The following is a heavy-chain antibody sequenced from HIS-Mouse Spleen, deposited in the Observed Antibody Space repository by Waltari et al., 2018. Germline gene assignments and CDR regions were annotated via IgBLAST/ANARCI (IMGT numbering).Heavy chain of an antibody. CDR1: RDRVSSHRAP. CDR2: TYYRSKWYN. Sequence: QVQLQQSGPGLVKPPQTLSLTCAISRDRVSSHRAPWNWIRQSPSRGLEWLGRTYYRSKWYNDYAVSVKSRITINPDTSKNQFSLQLNSVTPEDTAVYYCARDPGIHLGFDYWGQGTLVTVSS. J-gene: IGHJ4*02. D-gene: IGHD1-26*01. V-gene: IGHV6-1*01. CDR3: ARDPGIHLGFDY.